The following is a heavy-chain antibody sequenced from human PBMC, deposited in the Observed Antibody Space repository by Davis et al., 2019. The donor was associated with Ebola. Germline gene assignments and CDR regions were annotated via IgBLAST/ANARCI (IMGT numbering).Heavy chain of an antibody. D-gene: IGHD3-10*01. Sequence: SETLSLTCAVYGGSFSGYYWSWIRQHPGKGLEWIGYIYYSGSTYYNPSLKSRVTISVDTSKNQFSLKLSSVTAADTAVYYCARVDYYGSGSLDYWGQGTLVTVSS. J-gene: IGHJ4*02. CDR3: ARVDYYGSGSLDY. V-gene: IGHV4-31*11. CDR1: GGSFSGYY. CDR2: IYYSGST.